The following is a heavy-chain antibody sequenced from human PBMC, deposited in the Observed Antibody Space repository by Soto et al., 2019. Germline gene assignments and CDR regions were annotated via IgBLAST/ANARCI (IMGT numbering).Heavy chain of an antibody. Sequence: GGSLRLSCAASGFTFSTYSMNWVRQAPGKGLEWVARINSDGSITNSANSVKGRFTISRDNAKNTLYLQMNSLRAEDTAVYYCVRDHCSTATCYTVWFDPWGQGTQVTVSS. V-gene: IGHV3-74*01. CDR1: GFTFSTYS. J-gene: IGHJ5*02. CDR2: INSDGSIT. CDR3: VRDHCSTATCYTVWFDP. D-gene: IGHD2-2*02.